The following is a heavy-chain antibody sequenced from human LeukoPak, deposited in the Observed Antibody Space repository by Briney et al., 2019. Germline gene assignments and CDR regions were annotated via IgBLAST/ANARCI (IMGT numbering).Heavy chain of an antibody. CDR1: GGSISSSSYY. CDR2: IYYSGST. D-gene: IGHD3-9*01. CDR3: ARDQGYYDILTGYFWFDP. J-gene: IGHJ5*02. Sequence: SETLSLTCTVSGGSISSSSYYWGWIRQPPGKGLEWIGSIYYSGSTYYNPSLKSRVTISVDTSKNQFSLKLSSVTAADTAVYYCARDQGYYDILTGYFWFDPWGQGTLVTVSS. V-gene: IGHV4-39*07.